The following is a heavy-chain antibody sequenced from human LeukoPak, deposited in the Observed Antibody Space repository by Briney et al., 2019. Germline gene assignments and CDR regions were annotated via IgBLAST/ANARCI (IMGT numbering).Heavy chain of an antibody. CDR1: GFTFSSYE. CDR3: ARWKQQLVRGGDAFDI. CDR2: ISSSGSTI. J-gene: IGHJ3*02. Sequence: GGSLRLSCAASGFTFSSYEMNWVRQAPGKGLEGVSCISSSGSTIYYADSVKGRFTISRDNAKNSLYLQMNSLRAEDTAVYYCARWKQQLVRGGDAFDIWGQGTMVTVSS. D-gene: IGHD6-13*01. V-gene: IGHV3-48*03.